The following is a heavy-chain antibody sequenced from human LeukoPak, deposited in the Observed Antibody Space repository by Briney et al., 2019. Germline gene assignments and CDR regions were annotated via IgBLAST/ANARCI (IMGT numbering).Heavy chain of an antibody. CDR3: AKDGGLWVSAHWGDS. CDR1: GFTFSSYT. Sequence: GGSLRLSCTASGFTFSSYTMSWVRQAPGKGLKWVSTITTGGPNTYYADSVKGRFTVSRDDSKNTLYLQMNSLRAENTAVYYCAKDGGLWVSAHWGDSWGRGTLVTVSS. CDR2: ITTGGPNT. D-gene: IGHD7-27*01. V-gene: IGHV3-23*01. J-gene: IGHJ4*02.